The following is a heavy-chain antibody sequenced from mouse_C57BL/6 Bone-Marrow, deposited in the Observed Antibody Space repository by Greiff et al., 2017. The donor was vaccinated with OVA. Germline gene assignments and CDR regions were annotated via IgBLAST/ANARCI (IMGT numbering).Heavy chain of an antibody. V-gene: IGHV3-6*01. J-gene: IGHJ1*03. CDR1: GYSITSGYY. Sequence: VQLKESGPGLVKPSQSLSLTCPVTGYSITSGYYWNWIRQFPGNKLEWMGYIIYDGSNNYNPSLKNRTSITRDTSKNQFFLKLNSVTTEDTATYYCARDRGLLRYFDVWGTGTTVTVSS. CDR2: IIYDGSN. CDR3: ARDRGLLRYFDV. D-gene: IGHD2-3*01.